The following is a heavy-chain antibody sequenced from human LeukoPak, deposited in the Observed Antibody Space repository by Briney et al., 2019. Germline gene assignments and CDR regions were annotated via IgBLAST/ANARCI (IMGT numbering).Heavy chain of an antibody. Sequence: SETLSLTCAVYGGSFSGYYWSWIRQPPGKGLEWIGEINHSGSTNYNPSLKSRVTISVDTSKNQFSLKLSSVTAADTAVYYCARGGQYLLLWGGNWFDPWGQGTLVTISS. CDR1: GGSFSGYY. CDR2: INHSGST. J-gene: IGHJ5*02. D-gene: IGHD2-2*01. V-gene: IGHV4-34*01. CDR3: ARGGQYLLLWGGNWFDP.